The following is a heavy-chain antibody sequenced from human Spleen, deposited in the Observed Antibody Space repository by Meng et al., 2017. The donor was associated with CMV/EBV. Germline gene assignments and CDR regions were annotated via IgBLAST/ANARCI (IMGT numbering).Heavy chain of an antibody. CDR2: LNPDSGTT. J-gene: IGHJ5*02. Sequence: SVKVSCKASGYTLNDNYIHWVRQAPGQGLEWMGWLNPDSGTTKYAQKFQDRVTLTRDMSINTAYMDLSRLKFDDTAVYFCARAQAIGAANWFDPWGQGTLVTVSS. D-gene: IGHD6-13*01. CDR3: ARAQAIGAANWFDP. CDR1: GYTLNDNY. V-gene: IGHV1-2*02.